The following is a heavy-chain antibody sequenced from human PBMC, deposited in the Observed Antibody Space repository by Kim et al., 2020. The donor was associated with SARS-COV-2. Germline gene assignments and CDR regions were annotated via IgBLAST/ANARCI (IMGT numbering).Heavy chain of an antibody. Sequence: SETLSLTCTVSGGSIRSSSYYWGWIRQPPVKGMEWIGSIYYSGSTDYNPSLKSRDTISVDTSKNQCSLKLSSVTASDTAVYYCARDYPLVLTGYSSPRNWFDPWGQGTLVTVSS. CDR2: IYYSGST. J-gene: IGHJ5*02. V-gene: IGHV4-39*07. CDR3: ARDYPLVLTGYSSPRNWFDP. CDR1: GGSIRSSSYY. D-gene: IGHD3-9*01.